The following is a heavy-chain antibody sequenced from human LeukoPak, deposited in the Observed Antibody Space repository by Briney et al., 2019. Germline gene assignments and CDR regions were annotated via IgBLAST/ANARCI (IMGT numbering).Heavy chain of an antibody. J-gene: IGHJ5*02. CDR1: GFTFSSYW. D-gene: IGHD4-17*01. CDR2: IKQDGSEK. Sequence: GGSLRLSCAASGFTFSSYWMSWVRQAPGKGLEWVANIKQDGSEKYYVDSVKGRFTISRDNAKNSLYLQMNSLRAEDTAVYYCARAHPEYGDSLWFDPWGQGTLVTVSS. CDR3: ARAHPEYGDSLWFDP. V-gene: IGHV3-7*01.